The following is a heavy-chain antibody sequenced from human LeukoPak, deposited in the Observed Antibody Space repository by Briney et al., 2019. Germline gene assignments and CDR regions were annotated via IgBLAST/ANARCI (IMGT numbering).Heavy chain of an antibody. D-gene: IGHD3-10*01. CDR3: ATLTVRGVINI. CDR1: GFTFSNTW. J-gene: IGHJ4*02. V-gene: IGHV3-15*01. Sequence: PGGSLRLSCAASGFTFSNTWMNWVRQAPGKGLEWVGRIQSKTDGGTTEYAAPVKGRFTISRDDSKTTLCLQMNSLKTEDTAVYYCATLTVRGVINIWGQGTLVTVSS. CDR2: IQSKTDGGTT.